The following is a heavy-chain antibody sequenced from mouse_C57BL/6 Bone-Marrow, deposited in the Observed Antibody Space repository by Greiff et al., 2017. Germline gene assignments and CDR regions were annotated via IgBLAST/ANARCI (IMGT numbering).Heavy chain of an antibody. CDR3: ARRSFFDY. V-gene: IGHV14-3*01. J-gene: IGHJ2*01. Sequence: VQLQQSVAELVRPGASVKLSCTASGFNIKNTYMHWVKQRPEQGLEWIGRIDPANGSTKYAPKFQGKATITSDTPSNTAYLQLSSLASADTAFSCCARRSFFDYWGQGTTLTVSS. CDR1: GFNIKNTY. CDR2: IDPANGST.